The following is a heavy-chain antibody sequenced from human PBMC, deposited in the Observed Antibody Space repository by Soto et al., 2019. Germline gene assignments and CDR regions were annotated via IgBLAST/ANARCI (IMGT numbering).Heavy chain of an antibody. D-gene: IGHD3-10*01. Sequence: GGSLRLSCAASGFTVSSNYMSWVRQAPGKGLEWVPVIYSGGSTYYADSVKGRFTISRDNSKNTLYLQMNSLRAEDTAVYYCARSRFPASDYYYGMDVWGQGTTVTVSS. CDR3: ARSRFPASDYYYGMDV. V-gene: IGHV3-66*01. CDR1: GFTVSSNY. CDR2: IYSGGST. J-gene: IGHJ6*02.